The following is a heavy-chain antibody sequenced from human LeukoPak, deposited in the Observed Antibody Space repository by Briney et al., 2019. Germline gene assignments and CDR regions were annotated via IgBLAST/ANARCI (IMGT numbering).Heavy chain of an antibody. D-gene: IGHD3-10*01. Sequence: SETLSLTCAVSGGSISSSNWWSWVRQPPGKGLEWIGEINHSGSTNYNPSLKSRVTISVDKSKNQFSLKLSSVTAADTAVYYCARGSITMVRGVIIPKFDYWGQGTLVTVSS. CDR1: GGSISSSNW. CDR2: INHSGST. V-gene: IGHV4-4*02. CDR3: ARGSITMVRGVIIPKFDY. J-gene: IGHJ4*02.